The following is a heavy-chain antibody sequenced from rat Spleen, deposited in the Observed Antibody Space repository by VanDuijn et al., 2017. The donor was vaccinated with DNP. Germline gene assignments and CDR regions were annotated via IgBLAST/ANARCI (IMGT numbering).Heavy chain of an antibody. Sequence: EVQLVESGGGLVQPGRSLKLSCVASGFTFKTYWMFWVSQAPTKGLEWVASISTSGGSTYYRDSVKGRFTISRDKAKNTLYLQMNSLRSEDTATYYCARGGRYWAMDAWGQGTSVTVSS. CDR2: ISTSGGST. CDR1: GFTFKTYW. J-gene: IGHJ4*01. V-gene: IGHV5S13*01. D-gene: IGHD1-5*01. CDR3: ARGGRYWAMDA.